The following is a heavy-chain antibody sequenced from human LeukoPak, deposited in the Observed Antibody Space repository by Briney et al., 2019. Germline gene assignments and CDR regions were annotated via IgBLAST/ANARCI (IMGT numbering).Heavy chain of an antibody. D-gene: IGHD7-27*01. Sequence: SETLSLTCTVSGYSISSGYYWGWIRQPPGKGLEWIGSIYHSGSTYYNPSLKSRVTISVDTSKNQFSLKLSSVTAADTAVYYCARDPGPGDAFDIWGQGTMVTASS. J-gene: IGHJ3*02. CDR1: GYSISSGYY. CDR3: ARDPGPGDAFDI. V-gene: IGHV4-38-2*02. CDR2: IYHSGST.